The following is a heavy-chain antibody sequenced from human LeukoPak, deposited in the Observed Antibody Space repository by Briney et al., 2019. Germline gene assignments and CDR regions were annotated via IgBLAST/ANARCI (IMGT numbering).Heavy chain of an antibody. D-gene: IGHD6-19*01. Sequence: SGGSLRLSCATSGFTFSSNWMSWVRHVPGRGLDWVANIKPDGSAEYYAASVKGRFTVSRDNAKNSLYLQMNSLRVEDTAVYYCARDSDSSGWYALDVWGQGTTVTVSS. J-gene: IGHJ6*02. CDR2: IKPDGSAE. V-gene: IGHV3-7*01. CDR1: GFTFSSNW. CDR3: ARDSDSSGWYALDV.